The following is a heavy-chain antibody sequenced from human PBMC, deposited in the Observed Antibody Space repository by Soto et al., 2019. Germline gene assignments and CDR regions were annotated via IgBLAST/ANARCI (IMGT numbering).Heavy chain of an antibody. CDR2: LIPIFGTA. V-gene: IGHV1-69*13. J-gene: IGHJ5*02. D-gene: IGHD6-13*01. CDR3: ARDPGKIAAADNNWFDP. Sequence: GASVKVCCKASGGTFGIYAISWVRQAPGQGLEWMGGLIPIFGTANYAQKFQGRVTITADESTSTAYMELSSLRSEDTAVYYCARDPGKIAAADNNWFDPWGQGTLVTVSS. CDR1: GGTFGIYA.